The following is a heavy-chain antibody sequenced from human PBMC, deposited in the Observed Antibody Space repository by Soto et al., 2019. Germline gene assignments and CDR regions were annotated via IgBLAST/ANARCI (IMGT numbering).Heavy chain of an antibody. Sequence: GGSLRLSCAASGFTFSSYGMHWVRQAPGKGLEWVAVISYDRSNKYYADSVKGRFTISRDNANNTLYLQMNSLRAEDTAVYFCARPYGSGSYYRGSFGYWGQGTLVTVSS. J-gene: IGHJ4*02. D-gene: IGHD3-10*01. V-gene: IGHV3-30*03. CDR1: GFTFSSYG. CDR2: ISYDRSNK. CDR3: ARPYGSGSYYRGSFGY.